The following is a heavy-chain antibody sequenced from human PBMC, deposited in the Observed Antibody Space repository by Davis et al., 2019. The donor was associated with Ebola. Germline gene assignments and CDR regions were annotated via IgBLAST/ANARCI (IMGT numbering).Heavy chain of an antibody. CDR1: GYGFGDYW. J-gene: IGHJ4*02. D-gene: IGHD3-22*01. V-gene: IGHV5-51*01. Sequence: GESLKISCKGSGYGFGDYWIAWVRQTPGKGLEWMGIIYPGDSDTRYSPSFEGQVTISVDRSISTAYLQWSSLKASDTAMYYCAKQESLYGSSDYWGQGTLVTVSS. CDR2: IYPGDSDT. CDR3: AKQESLYGSSDY.